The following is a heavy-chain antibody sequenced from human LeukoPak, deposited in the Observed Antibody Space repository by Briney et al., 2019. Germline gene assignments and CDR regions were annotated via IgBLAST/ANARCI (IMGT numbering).Heavy chain of an antibody. D-gene: IGHD6-19*01. Sequence: HPGGSLRLSCAASEFTFSSYPMNWVRQAPGKGLEWVAVIWYDGSNKYYADSVEGRFTISRDNSKNTLYLQMNSLRAEDTAVYYCARDIRVDSSGWYRPNLDYWGQGTLVTVSS. V-gene: IGHV3-33*08. J-gene: IGHJ4*02. CDR1: EFTFSSYP. CDR2: IWYDGSNK. CDR3: ARDIRVDSSGWYRPNLDY.